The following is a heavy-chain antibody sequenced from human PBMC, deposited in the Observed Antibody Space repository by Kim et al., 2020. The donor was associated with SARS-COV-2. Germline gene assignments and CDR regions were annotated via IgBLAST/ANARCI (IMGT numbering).Heavy chain of an antibody. V-gene: IGHV3-15*01. Sequence: GGSLRLSCAASGFTFSYAWMSWVRQSPGKGLEWVGRIKSKTDGGTTDYAAPVKGRFTISRDDSKNMLYLQMNSLKTEDTALYYCTTDFPGSGWYRAFEIWGGGTVVPVPS. CDR3: TTDFPGSGWYRAFEI. CDR2: IKSKTDGGTT. CDR1: GFTFSYAW. J-gene: IGHJ3*02. D-gene: IGHD6-19*01.